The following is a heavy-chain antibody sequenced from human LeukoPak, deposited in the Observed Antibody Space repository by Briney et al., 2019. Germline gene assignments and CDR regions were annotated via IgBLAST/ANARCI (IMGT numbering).Heavy chain of an antibody. CDR3: ARDSGTTGEVKFDP. CDR2: IYITGST. Sequence: NPSVTLSFTGTVSGGSITSYYWSWIRQSAGKGLEWIGRIYITGSTTYNPSLKSRVTMSLDTSKNQFSLKLSSVTAADTAVYYCARDSGTTGEVKFDPWGQGTLVTVSS. D-gene: IGHD3-10*01. CDR1: GGSITSYY. J-gene: IGHJ5*02. V-gene: IGHV4-4*07.